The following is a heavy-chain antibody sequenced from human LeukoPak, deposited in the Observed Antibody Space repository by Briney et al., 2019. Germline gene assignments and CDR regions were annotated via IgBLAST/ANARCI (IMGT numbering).Heavy chain of an antibody. CDR2: ISSSSSYT. CDR1: GFTFSDYY. V-gene: IGHV3-11*06. Sequence: GGSLRLSCAASGFTFSDYYMSWIRQAPGKGLEWVSYISSSSSYTNYADSVKGRFTISRDNAKNTLYLQMNSLRAEDTAVYYCARGYCSSTSFPLDYWGQGTLVTVSS. CDR3: ARGYCSSTSFPLDY. J-gene: IGHJ4*02. D-gene: IGHD2-2*01.